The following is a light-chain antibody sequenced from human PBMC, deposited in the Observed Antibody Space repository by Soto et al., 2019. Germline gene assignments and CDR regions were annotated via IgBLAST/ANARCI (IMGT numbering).Light chain of an antibody. Sequence: DIVMTQSPDSLAVSLGERATINCKSSQSVLDISNNKNYLAWYQQKPRQPPKLLIYWASARESGVPDRFSGSGSGPDFPLTISSLQAEDVAVYYCQQYYRTPPTFGQGTKLEIK. CDR1: QSVLDISNNKNY. V-gene: IGKV4-1*01. CDR2: WAS. CDR3: QQYYRTPPT. J-gene: IGKJ2*01.